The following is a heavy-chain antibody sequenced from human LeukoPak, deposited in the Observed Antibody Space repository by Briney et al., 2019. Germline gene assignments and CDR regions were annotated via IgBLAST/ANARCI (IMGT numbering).Heavy chain of an antibody. CDR1: GFTFGDYA. D-gene: IGHD1-26*01. V-gene: IGHV3-49*03. CDR2: IRSKAYGGTT. Sequence: GGSLRLSCTASGFTFGDYAMSWFRQAPGRGRGWVGFIRSKAYGGTTEYAASVKGRFTISRDDSKSIAYLQMNSLKTEDTAVYYCTRVGATTLGAAFDIWGQGTMVTVSS. J-gene: IGHJ3*02. CDR3: TRVGATTLGAAFDI.